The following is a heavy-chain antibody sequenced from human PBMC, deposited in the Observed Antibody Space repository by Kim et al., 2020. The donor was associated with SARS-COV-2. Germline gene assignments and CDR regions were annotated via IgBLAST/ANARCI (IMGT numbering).Heavy chain of an antibody. CDR3: ARVRDYGGNSGVWYFDL. V-gene: IGHV4-4*02. CDR1: GGSISSSNW. CDR2: IYHSGST. D-gene: IGHD4-17*01. J-gene: IGHJ2*01. Sequence: SETLSLTCAVSGGSISSSNWWSWVRQPPGKGLEWIGEIYHSGSTNYNPSLKSRVTISVDKSKNQFSLKLSSVTAADTAVYYCARVRDYGGNSGVWYFDLWGRGTLVTVSS.